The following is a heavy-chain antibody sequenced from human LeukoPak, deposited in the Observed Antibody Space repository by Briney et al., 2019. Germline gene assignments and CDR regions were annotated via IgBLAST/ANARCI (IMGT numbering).Heavy chain of an antibody. Sequence: ASVKVSCKASGYTFTSYYMHWVRQAPGHGPEWMGIINPSGGSTSFAQKFQGRVTMTRDTSTSTVYMELSSLRSEDTAVYYCARSYSSGCDYWGQGTLVTVSS. D-gene: IGHD6-19*01. V-gene: IGHV1-46*01. CDR2: INPSGGST. CDR1: GYTFTSYY. CDR3: ARSYSSGCDY. J-gene: IGHJ4*02.